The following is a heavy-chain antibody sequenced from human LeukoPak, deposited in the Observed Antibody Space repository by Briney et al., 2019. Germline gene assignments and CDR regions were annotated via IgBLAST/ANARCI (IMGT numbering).Heavy chain of an antibody. CDR2: MNPNSGNT. CDR1: GYTFTSYD. CDR3: ARSSIAAQKTGIDY. V-gene: IGHV1-8*01. J-gene: IGHJ4*02. D-gene: IGHD6-13*01. Sequence: ASVKVSCKASGYTFTSYDINWVRQATGQGLEWMGWMNPNSGNTGYAQKFQGRVTTTRNTSISTAYMELSSLRSEDTAVYYCARSSIAAQKTGIDYWGQGTLVTVSS.